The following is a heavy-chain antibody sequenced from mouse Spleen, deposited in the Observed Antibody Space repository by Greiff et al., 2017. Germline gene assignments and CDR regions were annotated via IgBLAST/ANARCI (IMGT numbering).Heavy chain of an antibody. V-gene: IGHV1-76*01. CDR3: ARVDYGSSYGFAY. D-gene: IGHD1-1*01. CDR2: IYPGSGNT. CDR1: GYTFTDYY. Sequence: VQLQQSGAELVRPGASMELSCKASGYTFTDYYINWVKQRPGQGLEWIARIYPGSGNTYYNEKFKGKATLTAEKSSSTAYMQLSSLTSEDSAVYFCARVDYGSSYGFAYWGQGTLVTVSA. J-gene: IGHJ3*01.